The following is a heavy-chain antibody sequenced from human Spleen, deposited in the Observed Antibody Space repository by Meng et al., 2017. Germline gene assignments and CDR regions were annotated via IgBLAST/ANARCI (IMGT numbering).Heavy chain of an antibody. D-gene: IGHD3-22*01. J-gene: IGHJ4*02. CDR2: IYHSGST. CDR1: GYSISSGYY. Sequence: SETLSLTCTVSGYSISSGYYWGWIRQPPGEGLEWIGSIYHSGSTYYNPSLKSRVTISVDTSKNQFSLQLSSVTAADTAVYYCARRGGHYYDSSGIDYWGQGTLVTVSS. V-gene: IGHV4-38-2*02. CDR3: ARRGGHYYDSSGIDY.